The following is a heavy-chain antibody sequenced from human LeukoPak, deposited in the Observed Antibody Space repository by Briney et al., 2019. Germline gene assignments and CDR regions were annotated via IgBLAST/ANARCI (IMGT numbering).Heavy chain of an antibody. CDR1: GYTFTSYD. D-gene: IGHD6-19*01. CDR3: ARGEGIAVATRNYYYYYYMDV. Sequence: ASVKVSCKASGYTFTSYDINWVRQATGQGLEWMGWMNPNSGNTGYAQKFQSRVTTTRNTSISTAYMELSSLRYEDAVVYYCARGEGIAVATRNYYYYYYMDVWGKGTTVTISS. J-gene: IGHJ6*03. CDR2: MNPNSGNT. V-gene: IGHV1-8*01.